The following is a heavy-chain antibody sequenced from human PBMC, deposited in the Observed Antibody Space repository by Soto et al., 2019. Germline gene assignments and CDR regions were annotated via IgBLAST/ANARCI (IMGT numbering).Heavy chain of an antibody. CDR2: ISGSGGST. D-gene: IGHD3-3*01. CDR3: AKDKGAVLRFLEWLLYDAFDI. J-gene: IGHJ3*02. V-gene: IGHV3-23*01. Sequence: VQLLESGGGLVQPGGSLRLSCAASGFTFSSYAMSWVRQAPGKGLEWVSAISGSGGSTYYADSVKGRFTISRDNSKNTLYLQMNSLRAEDTAVYYCAKDKGAVLRFLEWLLYDAFDIWGQGTMVTVSS. CDR1: GFTFSSYA.